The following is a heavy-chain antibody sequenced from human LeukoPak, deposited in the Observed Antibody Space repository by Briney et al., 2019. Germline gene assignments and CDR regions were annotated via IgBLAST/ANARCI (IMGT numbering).Heavy chain of an antibody. J-gene: IGHJ2*01. CDR2: IYYSGST. V-gene: IGHV4-59*08. Sequence: PSETLSLTCTVSGGSISSYYWSWIRQPPGKGLEWIGYIYYSGSTNYNPSLKSRVTISVDTSKNQFSLKLSSVTAADTAVYYCATLIAAAGTWYFDLWGRGALVTVSS. CDR3: ATLIAAAGTWYFDL. D-gene: IGHD6-13*01. CDR1: GGSISSYY.